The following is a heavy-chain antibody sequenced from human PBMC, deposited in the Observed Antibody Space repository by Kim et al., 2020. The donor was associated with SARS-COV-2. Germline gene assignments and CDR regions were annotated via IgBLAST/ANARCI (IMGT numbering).Heavy chain of an antibody. V-gene: IGHV3-74*01. CDR3: ARVKGGYVRGYYHYGIDV. Sequence: GGSLRLSCAASGFTFSNYWMHWVRQAPGKGLVWVSRINSDGGSTSYADSVKGRFTISRDNAKNTLYLQMNSLRAEDTAVYYCARVKGGYVRGYYHYGIDVWGQGNTVTVSS. D-gene: IGHD5-12*01. J-gene: IGHJ6*02. CDR2: INSDGGST. CDR1: GFTFSNYW.